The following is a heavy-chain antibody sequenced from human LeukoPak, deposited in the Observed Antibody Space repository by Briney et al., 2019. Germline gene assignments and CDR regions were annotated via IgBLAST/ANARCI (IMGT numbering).Heavy chain of an antibody. J-gene: IGHJ4*02. D-gene: IGHD6-13*01. CDR3: ARVTAAGGGFDY. CDR2: IYFSGST. Sequence: SETLSLTCTVSGGSISGYYWSWIRQPPGQGLECIGHIYFSGSTNCNPSLKSRVTISVDTSKNQFSLRLSSVTAADTAVYYCARVTAAGGGFDYWGQGTLVTVSS. CDR1: GGSISGYY. V-gene: IGHV4-59*01.